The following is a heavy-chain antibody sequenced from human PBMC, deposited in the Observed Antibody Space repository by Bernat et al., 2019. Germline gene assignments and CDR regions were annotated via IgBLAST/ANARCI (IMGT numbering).Heavy chain of an antibody. CDR2: ISYDGSNK. CDR1: GFTFSSYG. CDR3: AKDRGPRNSITMSIYYGMDV. J-gene: IGHJ6*02. D-gene: IGHD3-22*01. Sequence: QVQLVESGGGVVQPGRSLRLSCAASGFTFSSYGMHWVRQAPGKGLEWVAVISYDGSNKYYADSVKGRFTISRDNSKNTLYLQMNSLRAEDTAVYYFAKDRGPRNSITMSIYYGMDVWGQGTTVTVSS. V-gene: IGHV3-30*18.